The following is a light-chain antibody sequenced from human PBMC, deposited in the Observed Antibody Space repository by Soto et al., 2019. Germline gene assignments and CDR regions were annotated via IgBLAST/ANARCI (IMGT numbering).Light chain of an antibody. V-gene: IGKV1-5*01. Sequence: DIQVTQSPPTLSASVGDRVTITCRASQTISTWMAWYQQKPGKAPKLLIYDASSLESGVPSRFSGGGSGTEFTLTISSLQPDDFATYYCQQYNSYWTFGQGTKVDIK. CDR3: QQYNSYWT. J-gene: IGKJ1*01. CDR2: DAS. CDR1: QTISTW.